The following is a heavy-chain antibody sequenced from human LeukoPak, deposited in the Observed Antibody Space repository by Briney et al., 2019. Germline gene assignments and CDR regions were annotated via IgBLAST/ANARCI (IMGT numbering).Heavy chain of an antibody. CDR2: IYHSGSA. J-gene: IGHJ4*02. CDR1: GVSISSSNW. Sequence: SETPSLTCAVSGVSISSSNWWSWVRQPPGKGLEWIGEIYHSGSANYNPSLKSRVTISVDKSKNQFSLRLSSVTAADTAVYYCASAGHDGIGYKVCWGQGTLVTVSS. CDR3: ASAGHDGIGYKVC. V-gene: IGHV4-4*02. D-gene: IGHD3-22*01.